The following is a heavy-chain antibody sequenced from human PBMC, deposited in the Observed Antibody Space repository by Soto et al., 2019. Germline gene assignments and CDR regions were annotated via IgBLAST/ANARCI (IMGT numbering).Heavy chain of an antibody. J-gene: IGHJ6*03. D-gene: IGHD4-4*01. CDR3: VKFPVITASYYYQDMDV. CDR2: ISGNGIST. V-gene: IGHV3-23*01. CDR1: GFTFSTYP. Sequence: VQLLESGGGLVQPGGSLRLSCAASGFTFSTYPMNWVRQAPGKGLEWVSGISGNGISTFYVDTVKGRFTISRDNSKNTVFLQINSLRAEDTAIYYCVKFPVITASYYYQDMDVWGQGTTVTVSS.